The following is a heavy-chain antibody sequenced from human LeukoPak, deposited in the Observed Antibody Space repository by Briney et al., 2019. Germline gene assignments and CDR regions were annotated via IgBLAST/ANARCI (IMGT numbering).Heavy chain of an antibody. Sequence: GGSLRLSCAASGFTFSSYSMNWVRQAPGKGLEWVSYISSSSSTIYYADSVKGRFTISRDNAKNSLYLQMNSLRAEDTAVYYCARSFYYYDSSGYYFDYWGQGTLVTVSS. V-gene: IGHV3-48*01. J-gene: IGHJ4*02. CDR2: ISSSSSTI. CDR1: GFTFSSYS. CDR3: ARSFYYYDSSGYYFDY. D-gene: IGHD3-22*01.